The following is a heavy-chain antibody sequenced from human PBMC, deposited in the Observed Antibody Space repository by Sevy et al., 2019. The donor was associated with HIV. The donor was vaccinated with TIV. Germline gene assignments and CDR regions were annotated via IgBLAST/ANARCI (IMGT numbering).Heavy chain of an antibody. D-gene: IGHD3-22*01. CDR3: ARWRGTRITMIVVVVTGYFDY. CDR2: INHSGRT. CDR1: GGSFSDYS. J-gene: IGHJ4*02. Sequence: SETLSLTCAVYGGSFSDYSWSWIRQPPGNGREWIGEINHSGRTNYNPSLKSRVTISVATSKNQFSLRLSSVTAADTAVYYCARWRGTRITMIVVVVTGYFDYWGQGTLVTVSS. V-gene: IGHV4-34*01.